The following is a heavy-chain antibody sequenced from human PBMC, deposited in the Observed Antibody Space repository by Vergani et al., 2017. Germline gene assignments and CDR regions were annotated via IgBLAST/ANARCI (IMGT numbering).Heavy chain of an antibody. CDR1: GYTFTDYF. D-gene: IGHD2-2*01. V-gene: IGHV1-2*02. J-gene: IGHJ4*02. Sequence: QVQLVQSGAEVKKPGASVKVSCKASGYTFTDYFMHWVRQAPGQGLEWMGWINPNSGGTNYAQKFQGRVTIPRDTSISTAYMELSNMRSDDTAVYYCARVGTSSNRDYFDYWGQGTLVTVSS. CDR3: ARVGTSSNRDYFDY. CDR2: INPNSGGT.